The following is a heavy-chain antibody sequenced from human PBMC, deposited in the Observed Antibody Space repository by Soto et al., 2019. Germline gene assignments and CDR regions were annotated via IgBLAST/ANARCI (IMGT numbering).Heavy chain of an antibody. D-gene: IGHD3-9*01. CDR2: ITSGGTVF. CDR1: GFNVGDYE. V-gene: IGHV3-48*03. J-gene: IGHJ6*02. CDR3: ARGRYALGV. Sequence: EVHLVESGGGLVQPGGSLRLSCSAPGFNVGDYEMNWVRQDPGKGLEWISMITSGGTVFYYADSVRGRFAISRDDTENSLQLQMNSLRVEDTAMYYCARGRYALGVWGQGTTVTVSS.